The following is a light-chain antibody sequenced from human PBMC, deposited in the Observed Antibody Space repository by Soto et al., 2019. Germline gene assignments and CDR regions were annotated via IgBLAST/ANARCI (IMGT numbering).Light chain of an antibody. V-gene: IGKV3-15*01. CDR1: QSVSSS. Sequence: EIVLTQSPGTLSLSPGERVTLSCRASQSVSSSLAWYQQRPGQAPRLLIYDTSTRAPGIAARFSGSGSGTEFTLTISSLQSEDVAVYYCQQYVHWPPGTFGQGTTVGIK. J-gene: IGKJ1*01. CDR3: QQYVHWPPGT. CDR2: DTS.